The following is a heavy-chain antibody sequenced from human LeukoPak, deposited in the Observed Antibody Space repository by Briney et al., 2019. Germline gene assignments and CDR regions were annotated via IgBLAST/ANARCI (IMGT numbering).Heavy chain of an antibody. V-gene: IGHV3-48*03. J-gene: IGHJ4*02. Sequence: GGSLRLSCAASGFTFSSYEMNWVRQAPGKGLEWVSYISSSGSTIYYADSVKGRFTISRDNAKNSLYLQMNSLRAEDTAVYYCAKDRQEGLRPYFDYWGQGTLVTVSS. D-gene: IGHD4-17*01. CDR1: GFTFSSYE. CDR2: ISSSGSTI. CDR3: AKDRQEGLRPYFDY.